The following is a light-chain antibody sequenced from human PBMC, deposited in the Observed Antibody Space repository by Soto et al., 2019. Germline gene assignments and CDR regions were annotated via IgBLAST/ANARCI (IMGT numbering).Light chain of an antibody. V-gene: IGKV1-5*03. CDR3: QQYNSLWT. CDR1: QSISSW. Sequence: DIPMTQSPSTLSASVGDRVTTACRASQSISSWLAWYQQKPGKAPKLLIYKASSLESGVPSRFSGSGSGTEFTLTISSLQPDDFATYYCQQYNSLWTFGQGTKVEIK. J-gene: IGKJ1*01. CDR2: KAS.